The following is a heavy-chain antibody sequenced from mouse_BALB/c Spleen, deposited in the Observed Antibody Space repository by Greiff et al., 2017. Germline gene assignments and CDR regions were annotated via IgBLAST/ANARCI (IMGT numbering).Heavy chain of an antibody. D-gene: IGHD1-1*01. CDR1: GFTFSSYA. CDR2: ISSGGSYT. V-gene: IGHV5-9-4*01. J-gene: IGHJ4*01. Sequence: EVKVVESGGGLVKPGGSLKLSCAASGFTFSSYAMSWVRQSPEKRLEWVAEISSGGSYTYYPDTVTGRFTISRDNAKNTLYLEMSSLRSEDTAMYYCAREDGSSPMDYWGQGTSVTVSS. CDR3: AREDGSSPMDY.